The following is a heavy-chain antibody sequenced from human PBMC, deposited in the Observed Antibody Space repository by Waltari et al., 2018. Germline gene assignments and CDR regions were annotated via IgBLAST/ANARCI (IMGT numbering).Heavy chain of an antibody. CDR1: GGSFSGYY. Sequence: QVQLQQWGAGLLKPSETLSLTCAVYGGSFSGYYWSWIRQPPGKGLEWIGEINHSGSTNYTPSLKSRVTMSVDTSKNQFSLKLSSVTAADTAVYYCARGSSWNFDYWGQGTLVTVSS. CDR2: INHSGST. CDR3: ARGSSWNFDY. V-gene: IGHV4-34*01. D-gene: IGHD6-13*01. J-gene: IGHJ4*02.